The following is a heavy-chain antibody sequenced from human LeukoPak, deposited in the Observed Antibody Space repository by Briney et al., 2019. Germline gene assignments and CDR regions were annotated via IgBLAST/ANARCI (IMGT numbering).Heavy chain of an antibody. J-gene: IGHJ4*02. CDR1: GASISSYY. D-gene: IGHD4-17*01. CDR2: IYTSGST. Sequence: SETLSLTCTFSGASISSYYWTWIRQPAGKGLEWIGHIYTSGSTNYNPSLKSRVTISVDTSKNQFSLKLSSVTAADTAVYYCARERAVTTYYYFDYWGQGTLVTVSS. V-gene: IGHV4-4*07. CDR3: ARERAVTTYYYFDY.